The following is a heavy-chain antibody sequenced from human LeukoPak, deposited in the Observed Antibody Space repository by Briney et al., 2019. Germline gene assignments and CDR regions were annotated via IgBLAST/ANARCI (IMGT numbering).Heavy chain of an antibody. CDR3: ARSNVDTAMVTYLDY. CDR1: GGSFSGYY. CDR2: INHSGST. D-gene: IGHD5-18*01. J-gene: IGHJ4*02. Sequence: SETLSLTCAVYGGSFSGYYWSWIRQPPGKGLEWIGEINHSGSTNYNPSLKSRVTMSVDTSKNQFSLKLSSVTAADTAVYYCARSNVDTAMVTYLDYWGQGTLVTVSS. V-gene: IGHV4-34*01.